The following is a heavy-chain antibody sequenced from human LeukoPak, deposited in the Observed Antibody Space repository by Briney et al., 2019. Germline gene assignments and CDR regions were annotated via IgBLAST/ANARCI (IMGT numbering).Heavy chain of an antibody. J-gene: IGHJ4*02. Sequence: GGSLRLSCAASGFTFSNYWMGWVRQDPGKGLEWVATIKQDGSDKYYADSVKGRFTISRDNAKNSLYLQMNSLRAEDTAVYYCARGRGYSYGYVGNFDYWGQGTLVTVSS. CDR3: ARGRGYSYGYVGNFDY. CDR1: GFTFSNYW. CDR2: IKQDGSDK. V-gene: IGHV3-7*01. D-gene: IGHD5-18*01.